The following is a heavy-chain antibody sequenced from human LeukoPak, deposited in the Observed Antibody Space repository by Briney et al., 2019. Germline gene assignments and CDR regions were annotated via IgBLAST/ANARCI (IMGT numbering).Heavy chain of an antibody. CDR2: INPNSGDT. CDR1: GYTFTDYY. Sequence: GASVKGSCKASGYTFTDYYMHWVRQAPGQGFERMGWINPNSGDTNYAQKFQGSVTMTRDTSISTAHMELSRLRSDDTAVYYCARANFLYCSSTTCLFDYWGQGTLVIVSS. J-gene: IGHJ4*02. V-gene: IGHV1-2*02. D-gene: IGHD2-2*01. CDR3: ARANFLYCSSTTCLFDY.